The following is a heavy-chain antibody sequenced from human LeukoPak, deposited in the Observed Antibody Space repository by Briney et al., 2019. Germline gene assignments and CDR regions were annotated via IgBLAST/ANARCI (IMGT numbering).Heavy chain of an antibody. CDR1: GGSISSYY. Sequence: SETLSLTCTVSGGSISSYYWSWIRQPPGKGLEWIGYIYYSGSTYYNPSLKSRVTISVDTSKNQFSLKLSSVTAADTAVYYCASHYYYDSSGYGRLIIYFDYWGQGTLVTVSS. D-gene: IGHD3-22*01. CDR2: IYYSGST. CDR3: ASHYYYDSSGYGRLIIYFDY. J-gene: IGHJ4*02. V-gene: IGHV4-30-4*01.